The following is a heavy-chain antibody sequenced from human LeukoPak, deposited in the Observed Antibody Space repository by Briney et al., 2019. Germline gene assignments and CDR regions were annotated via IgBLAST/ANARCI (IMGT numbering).Heavy chain of an antibody. V-gene: IGHV3-30*04. CDR3: AKAGSIRFDY. CDR2: ISYDGSSK. CDR1: GFTFSTYA. Sequence: GGSLRLSCAASGFTFSTYAMHWVRQAPGKGLEWVAVISYDGSSKYYADSVKGRFTISRDNSKNTLYLQVNSLRAEDTAVYYCAKAGSIRFDYWGQGTLVTVSS. D-gene: IGHD1-26*01. J-gene: IGHJ4*02.